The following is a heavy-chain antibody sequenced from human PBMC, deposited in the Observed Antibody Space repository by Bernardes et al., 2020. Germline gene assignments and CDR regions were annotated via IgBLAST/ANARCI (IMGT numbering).Heavy chain of an antibody. D-gene: IGHD3-16*01. CDR2: ISYDGSNK. V-gene: IGHV3-30*18. CDR3: AKDREKRLRFGVVVY. J-gene: IGHJ4*02. Sequence: GGSLRLSCAASGFPFSSYGMHWVRQAPGKGLEWVAVISYDGSNKYYADSVKGRFTISRDNSKNTLYLQMNSLRAEDTAVYYCAKDREKRLRFGVVVYWGQGTLVTVSS. CDR1: GFPFSSYG.